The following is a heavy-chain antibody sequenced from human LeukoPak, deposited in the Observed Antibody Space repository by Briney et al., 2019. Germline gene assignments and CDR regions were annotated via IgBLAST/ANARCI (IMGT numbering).Heavy chain of an antibody. Sequence: PAETLSLTCAVYGGSFSGYYWSWIRQPPGKGLEWIGEINHSGSTNYNPSLKSRVTISVDTSKNQFSLKLSSVTAADTAVYYCARDDSIRIAVAGTVVIRWFERYYYYGMDVWGQGTTVTVSS. CDR2: INHSGST. V-gene: IGHV4-34*01. D-gene: IGHD6-13*01. CDR3: ARDDSIRIAVAGTVVIRWFERYYYYGMDV. J-gene: IGHJ6*02. CDR1: GGSFSGYY.